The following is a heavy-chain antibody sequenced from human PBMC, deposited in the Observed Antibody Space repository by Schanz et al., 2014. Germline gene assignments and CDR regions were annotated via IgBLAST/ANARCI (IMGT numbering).Heavy chain of an antibody. CDR1: GFTVNTNY. CDR2: MYINSGST. V-gene: IGHV3-53*01. D-gene: IGHD1-7*01. CDR3: ASLIGTTSAHFYGMDV. J-gene: IGHJ6*02. Sequence: VQLVESGGGLIQPGGSLRLSCAVSGFTVNTNYMSWVRQAPGKGLEWISSMYINSGSTQYADSVKGRFIISRDSSKNTVYLQMNSLRAEDTAVYFCASLIGTTSAHFYGMDVWGQGTTVTVSS.